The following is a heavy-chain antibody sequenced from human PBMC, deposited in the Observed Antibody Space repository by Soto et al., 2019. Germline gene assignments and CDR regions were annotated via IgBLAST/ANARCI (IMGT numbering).Heavy chain of an antibody. D-gene: IGHD2-21*01. CDR1: GGTFSSYA. J-gene: IGHJ3*02. V-gene: IGHV1-69*01. CDR3: ASNCGGECADAFDI. CDR2: IIPIFSTA. Sequence: QVQLVQSGAEVKKPGSSVNVSCKASGGTFSSYAISWVRQSPGQGLEWMGGIIPIFSTANYAQKCKGRVTITAHESKSTAYMELSSLRSDDMAVYYCASNCGGECADAFDIWGQGTMVTVAS.